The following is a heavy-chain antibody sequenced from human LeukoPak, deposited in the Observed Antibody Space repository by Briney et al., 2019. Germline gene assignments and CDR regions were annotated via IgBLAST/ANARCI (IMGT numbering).Heavy chain of an antibody. CDR2: FDPEDGET. D-gene: IGHD4-23*01. V-gene: IGHV1-24*01. CDR3: STVALDGGYSIAFDI. Sequence: ASVKVSCKVSGYTLTELSMHWVRQAPGKGLAWMGGFDPEDGETIYAQKFQGRVTMTEDTSTDTADMELSSLRSDDTAVYYCSTVALDGGYSIAFDIWGQGTMVTVSS. CDR1: GYTLTELS. J-gene: IGHJ3*02.